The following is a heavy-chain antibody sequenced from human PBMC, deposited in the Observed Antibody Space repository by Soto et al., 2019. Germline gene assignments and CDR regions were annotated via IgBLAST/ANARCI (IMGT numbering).Heavy chain of an antibody. CDR3: SRGWIAAAGRDAFDI. CDR2: INPSGGST. CDR1: GYTFTSYY. Sequence: VSVKVSCKASGYTFTSYYMHWVRHAPGQGLEWMGIINPSGGSTSYAQKFQGRVTMTRDTSTSTVYMELSSLRSEDTAVYYCSRGWIAAAGRDAFDIWGQATMVTVSS. D-gene: IGHD6-13*01. V-gene: IGHV1-46*01. J-gene: IGHJ3*02.